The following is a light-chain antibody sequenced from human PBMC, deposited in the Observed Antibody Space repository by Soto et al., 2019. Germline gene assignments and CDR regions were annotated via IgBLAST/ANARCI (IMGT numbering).Light chain of an antibody. CDR1: RGHSSYA. V-gene: IGLV4-69*01. CDR3: QTWGTGPWV. Sequence: QPVLTQSPSASASLGASVKLTCTLSRGHSSYAIAWHQQQPEKGPRYLMKLNSDGSHSKGDGIPDRFSGSSSGAERYLTISSLQSEDEADYYCQTWGTGPWVFGGGTKVPVL. J-gene: IGLJ3*02. CDR2: LNSDGSH.